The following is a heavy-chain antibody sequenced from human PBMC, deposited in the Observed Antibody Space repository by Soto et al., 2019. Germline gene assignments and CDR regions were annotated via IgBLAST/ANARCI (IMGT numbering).Heavy chain of an antibody. CDR1: GYVFSNYF. D-gene: IGHD5-18*01. V-gene: IGHV1-2*02. Sequence: ASVKVSCKASGYVFSNYFMHWVRQAPGQGLEWMGYINPQSGGSKYEDNFQDSVTMTRDTPKTTVYMELRSLRSDDTAVYYCARGAVDTAMTESFDYWGQGTLVTVSS. CDR2: INPQSGGS. J-gene: IGHJ4*02. CDR3: ARGAVDTAMTESFDY.